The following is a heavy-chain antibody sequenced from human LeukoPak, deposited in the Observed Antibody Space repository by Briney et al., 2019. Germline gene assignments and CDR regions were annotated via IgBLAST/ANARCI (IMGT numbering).Heavy chain of an antibody. CDR1: GYTFSSYY. CDR3: ARDRPPSGQLWGFLDSYYYYGMDV. D-gene: IGHD5-18*01. Sequence: ASVKVSCKASGYTFSSYYMHWVRQAPGQGLEWMGIINPSGGSTSYAQKFQGRVTMTRDTSTSTVYMELSSLRSEDTAVYYCARDRPPSGQLWGFLDSYYYYGMDVWGQGTTVTVSS. J-gene: IGHJ6*02. V-gene: IGHV1-46*01. CDR2: INPSGGST.